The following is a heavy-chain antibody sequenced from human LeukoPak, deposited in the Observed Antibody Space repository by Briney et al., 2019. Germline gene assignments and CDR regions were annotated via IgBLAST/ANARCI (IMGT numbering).Heavy chain of an antibody. CDR1: GFTFSSYE. Sequence: GGSLRLSCADPGFTFSSYEMHWVRQAPGKGLEWISYMRRSVSTIYYADAVKGQLHISRDNGYKTLYLQMNSLRAEYTAVYYCARVHYNTAMVDIDYWGQGTLVSVSS. J-gene: IGHJ4*02. D-gene: IGHD5-18*01. CDR2: MRRSVSTI. V-gene: IGHV3-48*03. CDR3: ARVHYNTAMVDIDY.